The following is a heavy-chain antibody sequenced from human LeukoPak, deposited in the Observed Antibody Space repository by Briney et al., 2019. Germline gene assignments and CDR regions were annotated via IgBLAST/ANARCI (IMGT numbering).Heavy chain of an antibody. V-gene: IGHV3-66*04. CDR1: GFTFSDYY. CDR3: ARQSSGIAATDKIDY. J-gene: IGHJ4*02. D-gene: IGHD6-13*01. CDR2: IYSGGST. Sequence: PGGSLRLSCAASGFTFSDYYMSWIRQAPGKGLEWVSVIYSGGSTYYADSVKGRFTISRDNSKNTLYLQMNSLRVEDTAIYYCARQSSGIAATDKIDYWGQGTLVTVSS.